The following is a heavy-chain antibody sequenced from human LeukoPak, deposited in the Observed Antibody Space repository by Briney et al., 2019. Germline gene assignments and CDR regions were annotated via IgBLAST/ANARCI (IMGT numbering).Heavy chain of an antibody. CDR1: GGSISSYY. D-gene: IGHD3-22*01. J-gene: IGHJ6*02. CDR3: ARGRFYDTN. CDR2: IYYSGRT. Sequence: SETLSLTCTVPGGSISSYYRSWIRQPPGKRLEWIGYIYYSGRTNYNPSLKSRVTISVDTSKNKFSLKLSSVTAADTAVYYCARGRFYDTNWGQGTTVTVSS. V-gene: IGHV4-59*01.